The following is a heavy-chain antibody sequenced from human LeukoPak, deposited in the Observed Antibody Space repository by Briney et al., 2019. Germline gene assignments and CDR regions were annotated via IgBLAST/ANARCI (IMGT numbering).Heavy chain of an antibody. Sequence: SETLSLTCTVSGGSITGDPHYWTWIRQSAGEGLEWLGHVSASGRTTYNPSFKSRVAISVDTSKKKFFLRLDSVTAADTAVYYCARANYYDSTGCYHDYWGQGTLVTVSS. D-gene: IGHD3-22*01. CDR1: GGSITGDPHY. J-gene: IGHJ4*02. CDR2: VSASGRT. CDR3: ARANYYDSTGCYHDY. V-gene: IGHV4-61*09.